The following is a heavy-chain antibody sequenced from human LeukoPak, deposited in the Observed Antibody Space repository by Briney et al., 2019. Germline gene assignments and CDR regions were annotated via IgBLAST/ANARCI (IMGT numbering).Heavy chain of an antibody. Sequence: GESLKISCKASGYNFHTYWIAWVRQMPGKGLEWMGIIYPGDSDTRYSPSFQGQVTISADKPITTAYLQWSSLKASDTAMYYCATHNSGSYLNFDYWGQGTLVTVSS. CDR3: ATHNSGSYLNFDY. J-gene: IGHJ4*02. CDR2: IYPGDSDT. V-gene: IGHV5-51*04. CDR1: GYNFHTYW. D-gene: IGHD1-26*01.